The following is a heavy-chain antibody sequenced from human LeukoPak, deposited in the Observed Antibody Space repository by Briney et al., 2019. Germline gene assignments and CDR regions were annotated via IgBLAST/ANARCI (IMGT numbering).Heavy chain of an antibody. CDR2: IYYSGII. Sequence: PSETLSLTCTVSGDSISNAYWSWIRQPPGKALEWIGYIYYSGIIKYNPSLKSRATISVDTSQNQFSLKLSSVTAADTAVYYCARDGFSRLSVAATNYFDYWGQGTLVTVSS. V-gene: IGHV4-59*12. CDR3: ARDGFSRLSVAATNYFDY. CDR1: GDSISNAY. J-gene: IGHJ4*02. D-gene: IGHD2-15*01.